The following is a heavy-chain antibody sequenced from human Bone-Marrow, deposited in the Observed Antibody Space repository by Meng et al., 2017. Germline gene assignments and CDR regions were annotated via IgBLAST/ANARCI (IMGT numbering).Heavy chain of an antibody. V-gene: IGHV4-34*01. Sequence: WGAGQLKPSEPLSLTCAGYGGSFSGYYWRWIRQAPGKGLEWIGEINHSGSTNYNPSLQSRVSISVDTSKNQFSLKLSSVTAADTAVYYCARGRVTTVTTPNWYFDLWGRGTLVTVSS. CDR3: ARGRVTTVTTPNWYFDL. CDR2: INHSGST. CDR1: GGSFSGYY. J-gene: IGHJ2*01. D-gene: IGHD4-17*01.